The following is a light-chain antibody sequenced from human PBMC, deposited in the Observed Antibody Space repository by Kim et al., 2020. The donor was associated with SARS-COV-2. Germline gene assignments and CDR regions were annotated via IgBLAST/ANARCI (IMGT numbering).Light chain of an antibody. CDR3: QSYDSSLSGVV. Sequence: RVTISCTGSSSNIGAGYDLHWYQQLPGTAPKLLIYGDNNRPSGVPDRFSGSKSGTSASLAITGLQAEDEADYYCQSYDSSLSGVVFGGGTQLTVL. CDR1: SSNIGAGYD. V-gene: IGLV1-40*01. CDR2: GDN. J-gene: IGLJ2*01.